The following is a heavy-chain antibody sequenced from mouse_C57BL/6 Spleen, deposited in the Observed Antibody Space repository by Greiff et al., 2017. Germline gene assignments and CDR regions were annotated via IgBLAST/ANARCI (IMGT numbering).Heavy chain of an antibody. CDR3: ARPAYSNYVGGFDY. Sequence: QVQLQQPGAELVMPGASVKLSCKASGYTFTSYWMHWVKQRPGQGLEWIGEIDPSDSYTNYNQKFKGKSTLTVDNSSSTAYMQLSSLTSEDSAVYYCARPAYSNYVGGFDYWGQGTTLTVSS. CDR1: GYTFTSYW. CDR2: IDPSDSYT. D-gene: IGHD2-5*01. V-gene: IGHV1-69*01. J-gene: IGHJ2*01.